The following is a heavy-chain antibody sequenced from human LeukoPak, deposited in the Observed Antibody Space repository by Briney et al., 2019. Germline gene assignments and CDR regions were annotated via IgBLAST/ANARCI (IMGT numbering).Heavy chain of an antibody. Sequence: GGSLRLSCAASGFTVSSNYMSWVRQAPGKGLEWVSVIYSGGSTCYADSVKGRFTISRDNSKNTLYLQMNSLRAEDTAVYYCARDDTAIGYFDYWGQGTLVTVSS. CDR3: ARDDTAIGYFDY. J-gene: IGHJ4*02. D-gene: IGHD5-18*01. CDR1: GFTVSSNY. CDR2: IYSGGST. V-gene: IGHV3-53*01.